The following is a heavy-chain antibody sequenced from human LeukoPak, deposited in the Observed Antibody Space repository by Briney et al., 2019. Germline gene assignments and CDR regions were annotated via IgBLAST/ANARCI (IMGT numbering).Heavy chain of an antibody. D-gene: IGHD1-26*01. V-gene: IGHV1-2*02. Sequence: ASVKVSCKASGYTFIGYYMHWVRQAPGQGLEWMGWINPNTGGTSYAQKFQGRVTMTRDTSTSTVYMELSSLRSEDTAVYYCARDLIVGATRDEDYWGQGTLVTVSS. CDR3: ARDLIVGATRDEDY. CDR1: GYTFIGYY. CDR2: INPNTGGT. J-gene: IGHJ4*02.